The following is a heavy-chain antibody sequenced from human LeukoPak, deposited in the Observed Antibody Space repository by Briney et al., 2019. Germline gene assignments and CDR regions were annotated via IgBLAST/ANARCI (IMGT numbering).Heavy chain of an antibody. CDR2: IAISGTYI. Sequence: PGGSLRLSCAASGCILSDYNMNWVRQAPGKELEWVSFIAISGTYITYAASVKGRFTISRDNAKNSLYLQMNSLRAEDTAVYYCARDLSATARAYDYWGQGTLVTVSS. V-gene: IGHV3-21*01. CDR1: GCILSDYN. D-gene: IGHD2-15*01. CDR3: ARDLSATARAYDY. J-gene: IGHJ4*02.